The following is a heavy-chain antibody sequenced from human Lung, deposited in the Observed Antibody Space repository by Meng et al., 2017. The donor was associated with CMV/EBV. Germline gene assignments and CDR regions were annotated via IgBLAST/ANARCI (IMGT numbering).Heavy chain of an antibody. D-gene: IGHD3-10*01. Sequence: QVQLREAGPTLVKPSQTLAITCAVAGDAITNHHWWAWVRQPPGRGLEWIGEIPHRGSSAYNPSLKSRVSMSIDKSKNQFSLKLTSVTAADTAVYHCLRRSGGSVWGQGTLVTVSS. J-gene: IGHJ1*01. CDR1: GDAITNHHW. CDR3: LRRSGGSV. V-gene: IGHV4-4*02. CDR2: IPHRGSS.